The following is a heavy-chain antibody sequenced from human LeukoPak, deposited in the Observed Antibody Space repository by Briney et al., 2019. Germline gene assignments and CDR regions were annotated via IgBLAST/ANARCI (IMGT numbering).Heavy chain of an antibody. CDR3: VGEAYYGSGSSTSRAFDY. V-gene: IGHV3-23*01. Sequence: HPGGSLRLSCAASGFTFSSYAMSWVRQAPGKGLEWVSAISGSGGSTYYADSVKGRFTISRDNSKNTLYLQMNSLRAEDTAVYYCVGEAYYGSGSSTSRAFDYWGQGTLVTVSS. D-gene: IGHD3-10*01. CDR2: ISGSGGST. CDR1: GFTFSSYA. J-gene: IGHJ4*02.